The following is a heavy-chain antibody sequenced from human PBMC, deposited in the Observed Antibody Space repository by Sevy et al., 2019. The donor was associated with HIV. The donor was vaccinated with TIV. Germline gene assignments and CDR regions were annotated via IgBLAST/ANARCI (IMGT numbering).Heavy chain of an antibody. D-gene: IGHD2-15*01. CDR3: ATTSTPLYYYALDV. Sequence: GGSLRLSCAASEFAVSSKYMSWVSQAPGKGLEWVSVIYSGGNTYYADSVKGRFTISRYISKNTLYLQMNSLRAEDTAIYYCATTSTPLYYYALDVWGQGTTVTVSS. J-gene: IGHJ6*02. CDR2: IYSGGNT. CDR1: EFAVSSKY. V-gene: IGHV3-53*03.